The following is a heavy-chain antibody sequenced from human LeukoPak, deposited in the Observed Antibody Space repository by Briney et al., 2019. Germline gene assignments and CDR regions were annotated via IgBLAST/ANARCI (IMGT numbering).Heavy chain of an antibody. CDR2: IYHSGST. CDR3: ARGGTIFDFEFNWFDP. D-gene: IGHD3-3*01. V-gene: IGHV4-31*03. CDR1: GGSISSSSYY. Sequence: SQTLSLTCTVSGGSISSSSYYWSWIRQHPGKGLEWTGYIYHSGSTYYNPSLKSRVTISVDTSKNQFSLKLSSVTAADTAVYYCARGGTIFDFEFNWFDPWGQGTLVTVSS. J-gene: IGHJ5*02.